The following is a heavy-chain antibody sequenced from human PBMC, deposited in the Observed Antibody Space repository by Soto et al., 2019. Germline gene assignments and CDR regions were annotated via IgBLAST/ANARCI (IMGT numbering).Heavy chain of an antibody. CDR3: ARAYGYYFDY. D-gene: IGHD4-17*01. Sequence: SETLSLTCTVSGGSISSYYWSWIRQPPGKGPEWIGYMYNNGNTNYNPSLKSRVTISVDTSRNQFSLKLTSVTAADTAVYYCARAYGYYFDYWGQGTLVTVSS. V-gene: IGHV4-59*01. CDR1: GGSISSYY. J-gene: IGHJ4*02. CDR2: MYNNGNT.